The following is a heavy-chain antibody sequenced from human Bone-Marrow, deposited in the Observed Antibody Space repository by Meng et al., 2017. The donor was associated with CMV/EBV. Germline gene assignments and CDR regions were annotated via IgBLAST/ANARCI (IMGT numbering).Heavy chain of an antibody. Sequence: SETLSLTCTVSGGSISSYYWSWIRQPPGKVLEWIGYISYSGSTNYNPSLKSRVTISVDTSKNQFSLKLSSVTAADTAVYYCASGDSSWVDPWGQGTVVTVSS. CDR2: ISYSGST. V-gene: IGHV4-59*01. CDR1: GGSISSYY. CDR3: ASGDSSWVDP. J-gene: IGHJ5*02. D-gene: IGHD7-27*01.